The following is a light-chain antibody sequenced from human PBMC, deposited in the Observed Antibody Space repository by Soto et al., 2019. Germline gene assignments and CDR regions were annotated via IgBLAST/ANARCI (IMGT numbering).Light chain of an antibody. J-gene: IGKJ1*01. CDR2: GAS. Sequence: EIVMTQSPDTLSLSPVERATLSGRASQSVSSNLSWYQQKPGQGQAPRLLIYGASTRATGIPARFSGSGSGTEFTLTISSLQSEDFAVYCCQQYNNWPRTFGQGTKVDIK. CDR3: QQYNNWPRT. CDR1: QSVSSN. V-gene: IGKV3-15*01.